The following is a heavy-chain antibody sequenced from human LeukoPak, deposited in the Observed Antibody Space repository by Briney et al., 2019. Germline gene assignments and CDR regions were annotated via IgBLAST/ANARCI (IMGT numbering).Heavy chain of an antibody. V-gene: IGHV1-69*13. CDR1: GGTFSSYA. CDR2: IIPIFGTA. CDR3: ARVWKLRFRGTLDY. J-gene: IGHJ4*02. D-gene: IGHD3-3*01. Sequence: ASVKVSCKASGGTFSSYAISWVRQAPGQGLEWMGGIIPIFGTANYAQKFQGRVTITADESTSTAYMELSSLRSEDTAVYYCARVWKLRFRGTLDYWGQGTLVTVSS.